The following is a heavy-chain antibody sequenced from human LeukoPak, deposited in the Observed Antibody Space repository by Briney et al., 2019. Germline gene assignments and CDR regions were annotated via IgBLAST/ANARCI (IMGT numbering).Heavy chain of an antibody. V-gene: IGHV4-59*01. CDR3: ARERGRFGESTSYYFDY. Sequence: SETLSLTCTVSGGSISSYYWSWIRQPPGKGLEWIGYIYYSGCTNYNPSLKSRVTISVDTSKNQFSLKLSSVTAADTAVYYCARERGRFGESTSYYFDYWGQGTLVTVSS. J-gene: IGHJ4*02. D-gene: IGHD3-10*01. CDR1: GGSISSYY. CDR2: IYYSGCT.